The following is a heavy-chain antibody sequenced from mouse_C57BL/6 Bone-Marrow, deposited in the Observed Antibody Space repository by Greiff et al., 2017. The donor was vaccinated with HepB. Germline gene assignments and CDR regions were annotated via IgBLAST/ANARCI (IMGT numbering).Heavy chain of an antibody. CDR2: IDPENGDT. J-gene: IGHJ1*03. Sequence: EVQLQQSGAELVRPGASVKLSCTASGFNIKDDYMHWVKQRPEQGLEWIGWIDPENGDTEYASKFQGKATITADTSSNTAYLHLSSLTSEDTAVYYCTTGAFYYYGSSYEWYFDVWGTGTTVTVSS. CDR3: TTGAFYYYGSSYEWYFDV. CDR1: GFNIKDDY. V-gene: IGHV14-4*01. D-gene: IGHD1-1*01.